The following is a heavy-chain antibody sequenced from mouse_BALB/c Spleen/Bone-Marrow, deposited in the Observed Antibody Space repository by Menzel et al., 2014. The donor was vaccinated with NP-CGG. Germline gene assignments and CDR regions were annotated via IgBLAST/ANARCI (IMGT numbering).Heavy chain of an antibody. CDR3: ARRDDGYVFFDY. Sequence: VQLQQSGAELARPGASVKMSCRASGYTFTTYTIHWVRQRPGQGLEWIGYINPSSGYTNYIQKFKDKAALTVDKSSSTAYMQLSSLTSEDSAVYCCARRDDGYVFFDYWGQGTTLTVSS. V-gene: IGHV1-4*01. CDR1: GYTFTTYT. D-gene: IGHD2-3*01. CDR2: INPSSGYT. J-gene: IGHJ2*01.